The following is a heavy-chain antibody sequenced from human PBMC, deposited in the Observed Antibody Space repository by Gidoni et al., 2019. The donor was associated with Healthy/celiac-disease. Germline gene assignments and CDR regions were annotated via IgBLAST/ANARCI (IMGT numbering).Heavy chain of an antibody. D-gene: IGHD5-18*01. Sequence: QVQLQESGPGLVKPSQTLSLTCPVSGASISSGGSYWSWIRQHPGKGLEWIGYIYYSGSTYYNPSLKSRVTISVDTSKNQFSLKLSSVTAADTAVYYCASSPRLVDTAMVPYYYYGMDVWGQGTTVTVSS. V-gene: IGHV4-31*03. CDR2: IYYSGST. J-gene: IGHJ6*02. CDR3: ASSPRLVDTAMVPYYYYGMDV. CDR1: GASISSGGSY.